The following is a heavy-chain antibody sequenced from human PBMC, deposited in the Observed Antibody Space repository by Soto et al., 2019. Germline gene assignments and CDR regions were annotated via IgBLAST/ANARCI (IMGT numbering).Heavy chain of an antibody. V-gene: IGHV1-69*02. CDR2: IIPILGIA. Sequence: SVKVSCKASGGTFSSYTISWVRQAPGQGLEWIERIIPILGIANYAQKFQGRVTITADKSTSIVYMELSSLRSEDTAVYYCARAGYYYGSGSTTAGAFDIWGQGTMVTVSS. CDR1: GGTFSSYT. J-gene: IGHJ3*02. CDR3: ARAGYYYGSGSTTAGAFDI. D-gene: IGHD3-10*01.